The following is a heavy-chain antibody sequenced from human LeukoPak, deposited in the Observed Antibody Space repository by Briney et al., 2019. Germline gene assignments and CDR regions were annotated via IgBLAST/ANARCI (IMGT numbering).Heavy chain of an antibody. D-gene: IGHD6-19*01. J-gene: IGHJ4*02. CDR1: GFTFSSYA. V-gene: IGHV3-23*01. CDR3: AKAGPGYSSGWYRY. CDR2: ISGSGGST. Sequence: GGSLRLSCAASGFTFSSYAMSRVRQAPGKELEWVSAISGSGGSTYYADSVKGRFTISRDNSKNTLYLQMNSLRAEDTAVYYCAKAGPGYSSGWYRYWGQGTLVTVSS.